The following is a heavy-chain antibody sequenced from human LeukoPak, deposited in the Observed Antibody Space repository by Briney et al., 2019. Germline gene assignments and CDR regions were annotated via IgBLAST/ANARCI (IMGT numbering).Heavy chain of an antibody. V-gene: IGHV4-39*07. CDR3: ARVPVTTAGWFDP. Sequence: SETLSLTCTVSGGSISSSSYYWGWIRQPPGKGLEWIGSIYYSGSTYYNPSLKSRVTISVDTSKNQFSLKLSSVTAADTAVYYCARVPVTTAGWFDPWGQGTLVTVSS. D-gene: IGHD4-17*01. CDR2: IYYSGST. J-gene: IGHJ5*02. CDR1: GGSISSSSYY.